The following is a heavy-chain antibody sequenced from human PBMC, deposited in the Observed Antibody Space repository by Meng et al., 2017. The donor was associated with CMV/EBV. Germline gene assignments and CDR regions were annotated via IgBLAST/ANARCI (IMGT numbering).Heavy chain of an antibody. CDR3: ARGSRRLPRFNWFDP. V-gene: IGHV4-34*01. CDR2: INHSGST. D-gene: IGHD3-3*01. J-gene: IGHJ5*02. CDR1: GGSFSGYY. Sequence: QVQLRQSGAGLLKPPETLSRTCAVYGGSFSGYYWSWIRQPPGKGLEWIGEINHSGSTNYNPSLKSRVTISVDTSKNQFSLKLSSVTAADTAVYYCARGSRRLPRFNWFDPWGQGTLVTVSS.